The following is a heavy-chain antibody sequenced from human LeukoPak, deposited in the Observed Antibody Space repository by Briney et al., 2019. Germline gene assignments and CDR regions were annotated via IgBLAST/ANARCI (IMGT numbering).Heavy chain of an antibody. J-gene: IGHJ5*02. CDR3: ARGLGDYDFWRGYVAWFDP. V-gene: IGHV4-59*12. CDR2: IYHSGRT. CDR1: GGSISSYY. Sequence: SETLSLTCTVSGGSISSYYWSWIRQPPGKGLEWIGYIYHSGRTNYNPSLKSRVTMSVDTSKNQFSLKLSSVTAADTAVYYRARGLGDYDFWRGYVAWFDPWGQGTLVTVSS. D-gene: IGHD3-3*01.